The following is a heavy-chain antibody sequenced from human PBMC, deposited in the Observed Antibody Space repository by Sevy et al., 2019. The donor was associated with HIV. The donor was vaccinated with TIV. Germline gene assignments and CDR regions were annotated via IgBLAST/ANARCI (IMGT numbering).Heavy chain of an antibody. V-gene: IGHV1-18*01. Sequence: ASVKVSCKASGYTFTSYGISWVRQAPGQGLEWMGWISAYNGNTNYAQKLQGRVTMTTDTYTSTAYMGLRGLRSDDTAVYYCARDHAPALSSIAARGRYYGMDVWGQGTTVTVSS. CDR2: ISAYNGNT. D-gene: IGHD6-6*01. CDR1: GYTFTSYG. J-gene: IGHJ6*02. CDR3: ARDHAPALSSIAARGRYYGMDV.